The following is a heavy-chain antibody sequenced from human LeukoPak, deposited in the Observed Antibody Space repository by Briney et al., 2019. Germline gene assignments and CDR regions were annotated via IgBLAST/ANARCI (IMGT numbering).Heavy chain of an antibody. CDR1: GFTFSSYA. D-gene: IGHD3-22*01. CDR2: ISGSGGST. Sequence: GRSLRLSCAASGFTFSSYAMSWVRQAPGKGLEWVSAISGSGGSTYYADSVKGRFTISRDNSKNTLYLQMNSLRAEDTAVYYCAKGKVVITSPIYFDYWGQGTLVTVSS. CDR3: AKGKVVITSPIYFDY. V-gene: IGHV3-23*01. J-gene: IGHJ4*02.